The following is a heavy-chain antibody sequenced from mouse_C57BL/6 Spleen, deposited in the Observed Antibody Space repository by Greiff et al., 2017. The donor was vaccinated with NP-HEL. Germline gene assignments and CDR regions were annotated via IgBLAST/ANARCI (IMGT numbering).Heavy chain of an antibody. CDR3: AMDDYEDY. Sequence: QVQLQQPGAELVKPLAAGKVACESSGYTFTSYWIHWVKQRPGQGLEWIGRIHPSDSDTNYNQKFKGKATLTVDKSSSTAYMQLSSLTSEDSAVYYCAMDDYEDYWGQGTTLTVSS. V-gene: IGHV1-74*01. D-gene: IGHD2-4*01. CDR1: GYTFTSYW. J-gene: IGHJ2*01. CDR2: IHPSDSDT.